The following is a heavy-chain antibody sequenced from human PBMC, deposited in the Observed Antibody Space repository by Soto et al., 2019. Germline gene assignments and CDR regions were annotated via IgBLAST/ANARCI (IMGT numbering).Heavy chain of an antibody. D-gene: IGHD1-1*01. J-gene: IGHJ4*02. CDR2: IYSGGAT. CDR3: ARDGTYNWV. Sequence: EVQLVESGGGLVQPGGSLRLSCAASGFTVSNNYMRWVRQAPGKGLEWVSLIYSGGATYYADSVKGRFTISRDNSKNTRYRQMNSLRAEDPAVYYCARDGTYNWVGGQGILVTVSS. CDR1: GFTVSNNY. V-gene: IGHV3-66*01.